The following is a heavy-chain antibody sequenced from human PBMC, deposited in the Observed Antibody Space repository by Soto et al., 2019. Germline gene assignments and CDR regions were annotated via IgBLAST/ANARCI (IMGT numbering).Heavy chain of an antibody. Sequence: PSETPSLTCTVSGGSISSYYWSWIRQPPGKGLEWIGYIYYSGSTNYNPSLKSRVTISVDTSKNQFSLKLSSVTAADTAVYYCARWEPDFYSYGLDYWGQGTLVTVSS. CDR2: IYYSGST. V-gene: IGHV4-59*01. D-gene: IGHD5-18*01. CDR3: ARWEPDFYSYGLDY. J-gene: IGHJ4*02. CDR1: GGSISSYY.